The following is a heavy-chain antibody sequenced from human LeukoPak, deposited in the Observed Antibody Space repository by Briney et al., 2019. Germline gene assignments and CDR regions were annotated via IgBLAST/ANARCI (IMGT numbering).Heavy chain of an antibody. D-gene: IGHD2-21*01. V-gene: IGHV4-59*01. J-gene: IGHJ4*02. CDR2: LSYSGSS. Sequence: PSETLSLTCAVYGGSFSGYYWSWIRQPPGKGLEWIGYLSYSGSSNYNPSLKSRVTMSIDTSKNQFSLNLSSVTAADTAVYYCARAQTGDFFAYWGQGTLVTVSS. CDR1: GGSFSGYY. CDR3: ARAQTGDFFAY.